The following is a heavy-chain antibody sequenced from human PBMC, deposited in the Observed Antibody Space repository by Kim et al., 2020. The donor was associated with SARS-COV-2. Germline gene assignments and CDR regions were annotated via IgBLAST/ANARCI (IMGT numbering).Heavy chain of an antibody. CDR3: AREGYYHDSGTYRPPAYYGVDV. Sequence: ASVKVSCKASGYTFIKYGISWVRQGPGQGLEWLGWISPYNDNTNYEQNLQGRVTMTTDTSTRTVYMDLRSLRSDDTDMYYCAREGYYHDSGTYRPPAYYGVDVGGQGTAVTVYS. CDR1: GYTFIKYG. J-gene: IGHJ6*02. D-gene: IGHD3-10*01. CDR2: ISPYNDNT. V-gene: IGHV1-18*01.